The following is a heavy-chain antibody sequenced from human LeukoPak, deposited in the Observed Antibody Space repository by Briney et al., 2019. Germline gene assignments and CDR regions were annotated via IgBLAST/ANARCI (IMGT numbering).Heavy chain of an antibody. J-gene: IGHJ5*02. V-gene: IGHV4-34*01. CDR1: GGSFSGYY. CDR2: INHSGST. CDR3: ARGWYNWFDP. D-gene: IGHD2-8*02. Sequence: SETLSLTCAVYGGSFSGYYWSWIRQPPGKGLEWIGEINHSGSTNYNPSLKSRVTISVDTSKNQFSLKLSSVTAADTAVYYCARGWYNWFDPWGQGTLVTVSS.